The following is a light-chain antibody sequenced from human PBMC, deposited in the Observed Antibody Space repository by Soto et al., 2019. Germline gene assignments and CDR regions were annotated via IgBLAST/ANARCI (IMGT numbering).Light chain of an antibody. CDR2: DAS. V-gene: IGKV3-11*01. Sequence: EIVLTQSPSTLSFSPGERATLSCRASQNIGSYLAWYQQRPGQAPRLLLYDASQRDAGIPTRFSGSGSGTDFTLTISSLEPEDFAVYYCQQRSNWPLTFGGGTKVEIK. CDR1: QNIGSY. J-gene: IGKJ4*01. CDR3: QQRSNWPLT.